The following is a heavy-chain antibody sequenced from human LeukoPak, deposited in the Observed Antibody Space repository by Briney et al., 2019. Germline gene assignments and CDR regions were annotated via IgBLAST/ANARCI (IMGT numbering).Heavy chain of an antibody. D-gene: IGHD1-26*01. J-gene: IGHJ4*02. Sequence: KTSETLSLTSTVSGGSISSYYWSWIRQPPGKGLEWIGYIYYSGSTNYNPSLKSRVTISVDTSKNQFSLKLSSVTAADTAVYYCARVSGSLSRPFDYWGQGTLVTVSS. CDR1: GGSISSYY. CDR2: IYYSGST. CDR3: ARVSGSLSRPFDY. V-gene: IGHV4-59*01.